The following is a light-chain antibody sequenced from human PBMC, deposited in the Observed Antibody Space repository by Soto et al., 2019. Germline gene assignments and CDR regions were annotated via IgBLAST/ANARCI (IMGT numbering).Light chain of an antibody. CDR2: GAS. CDR3: QQYNNWPYA. J-gene: IGKJ2*01. CDR1: QSVSNN. Sequence: EIVMTQSPATLSVSPGERATLSCRASQSVSNNLAWYQHKPGQAPRLLMYGASTRATGIPARFSGSGSGTEFTLTISSLQSEDFAVYYCQQYNNWPYAFGQGTKLEI. V-gene: IGKV3-15*01.